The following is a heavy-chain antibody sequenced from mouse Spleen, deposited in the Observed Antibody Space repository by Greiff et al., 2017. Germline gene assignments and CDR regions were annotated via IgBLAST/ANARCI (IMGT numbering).Heavy chain of an antibody. CDR1: GYTFTSYW. V-gene: IGHV1-64*01. CDR2: IHPNSGST. D-gene: IGHD1-1*01. CDR3: ARGDYYYGSILDY. J-gene: IGHJ2*01. Sequence: QVQLQQPGAELVKPGASVKLSCKASGYTFTSYWMHWVKQRPGQGLEWIGMIHPNSGSTNYNEKFKSKPTLTVDKSSSTAYMQLSSLTSEDSAVYYCARGDYYYGSILDYWGQGTTLTVSS.